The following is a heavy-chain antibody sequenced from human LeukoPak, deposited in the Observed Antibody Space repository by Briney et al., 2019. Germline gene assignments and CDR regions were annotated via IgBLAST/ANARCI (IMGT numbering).Heavy chain of an antibody. V-gene: IGHV3-21*01. Sequence: GGSLRLSCAASGFTFSSYSMNWVRQAPGKGLEWVSSISSSSSYIYYADSVKGRFTISRDNAKNSLYLQMNSLRAEDTAVYYCARDSEGYSSSSSYWGQGILVTVSS. D-gene: IGHD6-6*01. CDR3: ARDSEGYSSSSSY. J-gene: IGHJ4*02. CDR2: ISSSSSYI. CDR1: GFTFSSYS.